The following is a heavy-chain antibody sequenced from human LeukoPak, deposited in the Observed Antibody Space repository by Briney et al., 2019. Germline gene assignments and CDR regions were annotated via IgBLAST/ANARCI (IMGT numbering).Heavy chain of an antibody. J-gene: IGHJ4*02. CDR3: ARAVVLYYFDY. V-gene: IGHV4-61*01. Sequence: PSETLSLTCTVSGGSVSSGSHYWSWIRQPPGKRLEWIGYINDSGSTSYNPSLKSRVTISVDTSRNQFSLKLTSVTAADTAVYYCARAVVLYYFDYWGQGTLVTVSS. CDR1: GGSVSSGSHY. CDR2: INDSGST. D-gene: IGHD3-22*01.